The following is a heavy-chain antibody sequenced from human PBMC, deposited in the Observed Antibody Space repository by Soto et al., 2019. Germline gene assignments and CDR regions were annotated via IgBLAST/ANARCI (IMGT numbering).Heavy chain of an antibody. V-gene: IGHV4-34*01. CDR3: ARFERHIAAAGIWY. Sequence: QVQLQQWGAGLLKPSETLSLTCAVYGGSFSGYYWSWIRQPPGKGLEWIGEINHSGSTNYNPSLKSRATXXVXTXXTQFSLKLSPVTAADTAVYYCARFERHIAAAGIWYWGQGTLVTVSS. D-gene: IGHD6-13*01. J-gene: IGHJ4*02. CDR1: GGSFSGYY. CDR2: INHSGST.